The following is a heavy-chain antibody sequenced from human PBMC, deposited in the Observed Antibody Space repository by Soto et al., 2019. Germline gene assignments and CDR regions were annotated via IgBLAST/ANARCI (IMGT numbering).Heavy chain of an antibody. J-gene: IGHJ4*02. Sequence: EVQLLESGGVLVQPGGSLRLSCAASEFTFSSYAMSWVRQAPGKGLEWVSAISGSGGSTYYADSVKGRFTIPRDNSKNTMYLQMNSLRAADTAVYYCAKDPTYYDFWSGYFVGYWGQGTLVTVSS. D-gene: IGHD3-3*01. V-gene: IGHV3-23*01. CDR3: AKDPTYYDFWSGYFVGY. CDR2: ISGSGGST. CDR1: EFTFSSYA.